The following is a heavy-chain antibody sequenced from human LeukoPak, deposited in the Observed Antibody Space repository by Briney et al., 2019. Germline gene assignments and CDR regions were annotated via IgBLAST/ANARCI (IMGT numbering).Heavy chain of an antibody. CDR2: IYYSGST. V-gene: IGHV4-59*01. D-gene: IGHD1-1*01. J-gene: IGHJ4*02. Sequence: SETLSLTCTVSGGSISSYYWSWVRQPPGKGLEWIGYIYYSGSTNYNPSLKSRVTISVDTSKNQFSLKLSSVTAAVTAVYYCARDGGKVQDWGQGTLVTVSS. CDR1: GGSISSYY. CDR3: ARDGGKVQD.